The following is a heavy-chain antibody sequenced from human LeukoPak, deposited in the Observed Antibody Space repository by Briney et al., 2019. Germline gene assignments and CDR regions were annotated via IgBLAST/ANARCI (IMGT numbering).Heavy chain of an antibody. CDR2: ISGSSGTI. CDR1: GFTFSTYS. V-gene: IGHV3-48*01. J-gene: IGHJ6*03. D-gene: IGHD3-16*01. Sequence: GGSLRLSCAASGFTFSTYSMNWVRQAPGKGLEWVSYISGSSGTIYYADSVKGRFTISRDDAKNSLYLQMNSLRAEDTAVYYCARRSEFGVLYYMDVWGKGTTVTVSS. CDR3: ARRSEFGVLYYMDV.